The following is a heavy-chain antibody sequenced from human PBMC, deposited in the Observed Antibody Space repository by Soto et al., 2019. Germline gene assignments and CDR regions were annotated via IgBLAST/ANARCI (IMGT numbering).Heavy chain of an antibody. CDR3: ARGGHYYDSSGRGDAFDI. CDR2: ISYDGSNK. Sequence: GGSLRLSCAASGFTFSSYAMHWVRQAPGKGLEWVAVISYDGSNKYYADSVKGRFTISRDNSKNTLFLQMNSLRTEDTAVYYCARGGHYYDSSGRGDAFDIWGQGTMVTVSS. D-gene: IGHD3-22*01. V-gene: IGHV3-30-3*01. CDR1: GFTFSSYA. J-gene: IGHJ3*02.